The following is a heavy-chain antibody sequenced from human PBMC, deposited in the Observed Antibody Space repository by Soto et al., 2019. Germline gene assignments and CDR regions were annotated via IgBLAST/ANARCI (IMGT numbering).Heavy chain of an antibody. CDR2: IRNKANSHTT. J-gene: IGHJ6*02. CDR1: IFTFSDHY. Sequence: EVHLVESGGALVQPGGSLRLSCVASIFTFSDHYMDWVRQAPGKGLEWVGRIRNKANSHTTEYAASVRGRFTISRADSKNSLYLQMDLLKTEDTAVYYCARGRNGLDVWGQGTTVTVSS. CDR3: ARGRNGLDV. V-gene: IGHV3-72*01.